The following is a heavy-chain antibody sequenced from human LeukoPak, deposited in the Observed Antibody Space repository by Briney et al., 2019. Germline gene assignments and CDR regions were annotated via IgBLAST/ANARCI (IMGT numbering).Heavy chain of an antibody. D-gene: IGHD1-7*01. CDR2: VYYSGST. CDR3: ARVNNWNFYFGY. J-gene: IGHJ4*02. V-gene: IGHV4-61*01. CDR1: GGSVSSGSYY. Sequence: SETLSLTCTVSGGSVSSGSYYWSWIRQPPGKGLEWIGYVYYSGSTNYNSSLKSRVTISVDTSKNQFSLKLSSVTAADTAVYYCARVNNWNFYFGYWGQGTLVTVSS.